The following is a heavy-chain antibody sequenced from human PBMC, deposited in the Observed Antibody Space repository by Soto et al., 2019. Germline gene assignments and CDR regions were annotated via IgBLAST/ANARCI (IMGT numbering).Heavy chain of an antibody. D-gene: IGHD3-3*01. CDR1: GFTFISYA. CDR2: ISEDSSYI. Sequence: GGSLRLSCAASGFTFISYAMSWVRQAPGKGLEWVSAISEDSSYIYYAHSLRGRFTISRDNAKESLYLQMNSLRAEDTAVYYCVRDFGWYFRSGYMDVWGDGATVTVSS. V-gene: IGHV3-21*01. J-gene: IGHJ6*03. CDR3: VRDFGWYFRSGYMDV.